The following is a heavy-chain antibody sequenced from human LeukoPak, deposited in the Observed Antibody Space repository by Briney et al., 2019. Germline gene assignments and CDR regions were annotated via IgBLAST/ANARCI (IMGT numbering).Heavy chain of an antibody. CDR1: GFTFSSYS. D-gene: IGHD3-22*01. V-gene: IGHV3-21*01. Sequence: GGSLRLSCAASGFTFSSYSMNWVRQAPGKGLEWVSSISSSSSYIYYADSVKGRFTISRDNAKNSLYPQMNSLRAEDTAVYYCARHPYNPPYYYDSSGYYSYFDYWGQGTLVTVSS. J-gene: IGHJ4*02. CDR2: ISSSSSYI. CDR3: ARHPYNPPYYYDSSGYYSYFDY.